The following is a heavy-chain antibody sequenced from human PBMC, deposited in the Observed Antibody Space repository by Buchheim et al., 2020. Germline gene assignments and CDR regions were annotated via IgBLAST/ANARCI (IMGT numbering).Heavy chain of an antibody. CDR2: IRGTESTI. CDR3: AREQPATYYYYYNGMDV. V-gene: IGHV3-11*01. J-gene: IGHJ6*02. Sequence: QVQLVESGGGLVKPGGSLRLSCTASGFTFSDYYMSWIRQAPGKGLEWISYIRGTESTIYYADSVKGRFTISRDNSKNTLFLQMNNLRAEDTAVYYCAREQPATYYYYYNGMDVWGQGTT. CDR1: GFTFSDYY. D-gene: IGHD2-2*01.